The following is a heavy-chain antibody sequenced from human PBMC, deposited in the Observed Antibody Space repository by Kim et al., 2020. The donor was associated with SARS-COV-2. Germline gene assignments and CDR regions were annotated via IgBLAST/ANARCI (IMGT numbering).Heavy chain of an antibody. J-gene: IGHJ4*02. D-gene: IGHD5-18*01. CDR3: ATRSRDGYSPYFDY. V-gene: IGHV3-21*01. CDR1: GFTFSSYS. Sequence: GGSLRLSCAASGFTFSSYSMNWVRQAPGKGLEWVSSISSSSSYIYYADSVKGRFTISRDNAKNSLYLQMNSLRAEDTAVYYCATRSRDGYSPYFDYWGQGTLVTVSS. CDR2: ISSSSSYI.